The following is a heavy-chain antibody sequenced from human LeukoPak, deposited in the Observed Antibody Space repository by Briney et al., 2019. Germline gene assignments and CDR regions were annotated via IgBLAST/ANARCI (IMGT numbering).Heavy chain of an antibody. Sequence: GGSLRLSCAASGFTFTTYWMSWVRQAPGKGLEWVANIKQDGSEKYYVDSVKGRFTISRDNAKNSLYLQMNSLRAEDTAVYYCASGSYSDLFDYWGQGTLVTVSS. J-gene: IGHJ4*02. V-gene: IGHV3-7*01. D-gene: IGHD1-26*01. CDR1: GFTFTTYW. CDR2: IKQDGSEK. CDR3: ASGSYSDLFDY.